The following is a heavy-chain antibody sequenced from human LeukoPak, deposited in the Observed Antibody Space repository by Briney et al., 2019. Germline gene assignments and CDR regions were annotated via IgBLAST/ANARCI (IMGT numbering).Heavy chain of an antibody. CDR3: ARDRTSGWSFDF. CDR1: GFTFDTYP. CDR2: ITSDSGHT. V-gene: IGHV3-64*02. D-gene: IGHD6-19*01. J-gene: IGHJ4*02. Sequence: GGSLRLSCAASGFTFDTYPMHWVRQAPGKGLEFVSSITSDSGHTFYADSVKGRFTISRDNSKNTLYLQMGSLRPDDMGVYYCARDRTSGWSFDFWGQGTLVTVSS.